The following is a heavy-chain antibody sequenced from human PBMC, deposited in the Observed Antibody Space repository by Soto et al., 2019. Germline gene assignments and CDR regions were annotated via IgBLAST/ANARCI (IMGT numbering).Heavy chain of an antibody. Sequence: QVQLVQSGAEVKKPGSSVKVSCRASGGTFNNYVINWVRQAPGHGLEWMAGIIPIFGTANYAQKFQGRVTMTADKSTSTAYMELNSLRSEDTAVYYCAGRCDGTNCLGHVDYWGQGTLVTVSS. CDR3: AGRCDGTNCLGHVDY. V-gene: IGHV1-69*06. J-gene: IGHJ4*02. CDR2: IIPIFGTA. D-gene: IGHD2-2*01. CDR1: GGTFNNYV.